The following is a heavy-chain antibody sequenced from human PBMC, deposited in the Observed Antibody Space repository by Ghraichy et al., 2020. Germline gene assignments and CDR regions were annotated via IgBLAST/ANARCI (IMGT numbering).Heavy chain of an antibody. CDR1: GFTFSSYA. CDR3: ARSMGYDSSGYSGMDV. D-gene: IGHD3-22*01. Sequence: GGSLRLSCAASGFTFSSYAMHWVRQAPGKGLEWVAVISYDGSNKYYADSVKGRFTISRDNSKNTLYLQMNSLRAEDTAVYYCARSMGYDSSGYSGMDVWGQGTTVTVSS. CDR2: ISYDGSNK. J-gene: IGHJ6*02. V-gene: IGHV3-30-3*01.